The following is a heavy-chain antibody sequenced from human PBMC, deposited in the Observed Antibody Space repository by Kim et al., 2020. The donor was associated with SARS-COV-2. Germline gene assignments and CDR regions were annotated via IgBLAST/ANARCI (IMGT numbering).Heavy chain of an antibody. D-gene: IGHD3-22*01. CDR1: EFTFSSYG. V-gene: IGHV3-30*18. CDR2: ISYDGNNK. CDR3: AKERGMIVIFNYFDY. J-gene: IGHJ4*02. Sequence: GGSLRLSCAASEFTFSSYGMHWVRQAPGKGLEWVAGISYDGNNKYYADSVKGRFTISRDNSKNTLYLQMNSLRVEDTAMYYCAKERGMIVIFNYFDYWGQGTLVTVSS.